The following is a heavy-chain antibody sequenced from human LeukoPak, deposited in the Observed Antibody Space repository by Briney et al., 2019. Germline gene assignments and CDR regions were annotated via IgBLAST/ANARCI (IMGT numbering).Heavy chain of an antibody. V-gene: IGHV3-43*02. Sequence: GGSLRLSCVVSGITFEDYAMHWVRQVPGKGLEWVALISGDASGTYYADSVKGRFTISRDNGKNSLYLQMNSLRSEDAALYYCVKGDDYGDYWGQGTLVTVSS. J-gene: IGHJ4*02. CDR2: ISGDASGT. CDR3: VKGDDYGDY. CDR1: GITFEDYA.